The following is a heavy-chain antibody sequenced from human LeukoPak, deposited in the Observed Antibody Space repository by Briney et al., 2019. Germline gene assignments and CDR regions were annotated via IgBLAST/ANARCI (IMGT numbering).Heavy chain of an antibody. D-gene: IGHD3-10*01. Sequence: SETPSLTRTVSGVSISSPIYYWGWIRQPPGKGLEWIGSIFYSGSTYYNPSLKSRVTISVDTSENQFSLKLSSVTAADTAVYYCATHRAGDRELIITYNWFDPWGQGTLVTVSS. CDR2: IFYSGST. CDR1: GVSISSPIYY. CDR3: ATHRAGDRELIITYNWFDP. J-gene: IGHJ5*02. V-gene: IGHV4-39*01.